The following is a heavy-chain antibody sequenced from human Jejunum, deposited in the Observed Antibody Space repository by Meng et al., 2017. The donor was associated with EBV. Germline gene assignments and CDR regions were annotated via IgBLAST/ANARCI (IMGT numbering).Heavy chain of an antibody. J-gene: IGHJ4*02. V-gene: IGHV4-61*01. D-gene: IGHD3-22*01. CDR3: ARDFSSGYFAY. Sequence: QLQKSGPGLVKLSETLSLTCAVSGGSVSSGSYYWSWIRQPPGKGLEWIGFVSDYGSTRYNSSLKSRITISADTSKNQFSLKLTSVTPADTAIYYCARDFSSGYFAYWGQGTLVTVSS. CDR2: VSDYGST. CDR1: GGSVSSGSYY.